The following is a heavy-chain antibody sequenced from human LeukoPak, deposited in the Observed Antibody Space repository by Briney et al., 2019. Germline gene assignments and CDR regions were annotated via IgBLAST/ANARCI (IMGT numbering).Heavy chain of an antibody. CDR3: VRGVGPTFYFDY. CDR1: GFTFNNYA. Sequence: PGGSLRLYCSASGFTFNNYAMHWVRQAPGKGLQYVSVITSNGGSTYYVDSVKGRFTTSRDNSKSTMYLQMSSLRTEDTAVYYCVRGVGPTFYFDYWGQGTLVTVSS. D-gene: IGHD1-26*01. J-gene: IGHJ4*02. CDR2: ITSNGGST. V-gene: IGHV3-64D*09.